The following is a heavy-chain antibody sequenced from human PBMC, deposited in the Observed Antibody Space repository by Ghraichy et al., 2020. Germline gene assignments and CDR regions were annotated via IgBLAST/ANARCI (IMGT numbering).Heavy chain of an antibody. CDR1: GFTFSSYA. D-gene: IGHD3-22*01. J-gene: IGHJ4*02. V-gene: IGHV3-23*01. Sequence: LSLTCAASGFTFSSYAMSWVRQAPGKGLEWVSAISGSGGSTYYADSVKGRFTISRDNSKNTLYLQMNSLRAEDTAVYYCAKDPGGSGYYSSNYFDYWGQVTLVTVSS. CDR3: AKDPGGSGYYSSNYFDY. CDR2: ISGSGGST.